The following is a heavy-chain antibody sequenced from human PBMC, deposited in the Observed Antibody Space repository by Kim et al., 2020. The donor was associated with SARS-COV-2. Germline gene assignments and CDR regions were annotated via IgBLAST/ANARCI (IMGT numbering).Heavy chain of an antibody. Sequence: GGSLRLSCAASGFIFSSYAMNWVRQAPGKGLEWVSSISGSGGNTYYADSVKGRFTISRDNSKNTLFLQLDSLRAEDTALYFCAKAGFRGVSTEDAWGQGTQVTVSS. CDR2: ISGSGGNT. J-gene: IGHJ5*02. CDR3: AKAGFRGVSTEDA. V-gene: IGHV3-23*01. D-gene: IGHD3-10*01. CDR1: GFIFSSYA.